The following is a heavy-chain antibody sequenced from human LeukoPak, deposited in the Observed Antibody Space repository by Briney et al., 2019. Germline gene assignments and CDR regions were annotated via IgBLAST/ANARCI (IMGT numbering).Heavy chain of an antibody. V-gene: IGHV3-11*04. CDR3: AKEQGVVLWFGAPDY. D-gene: IGHD3-10*01. Sequence: GGSLRLSCAASGFTFSDYYMTWIRQAPGKGLEWVSYISGSGLTIYYADSVKGRFTVSRDNSKNTLYLQMNSLRAEDTAVYYCAKEQGVVLWFGAPDYWGQGTLVTVSS. J-gene: IGHJ4*02. CDR1: GFTFSDYY. CDR2: ISGSGLTI.